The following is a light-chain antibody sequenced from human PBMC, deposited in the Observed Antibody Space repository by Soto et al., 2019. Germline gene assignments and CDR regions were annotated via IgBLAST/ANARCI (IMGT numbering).Light chain of an antibody. CDR3: QQYGSSPWT. CDR2: DAS. CDR1: QTIGSW. V-gene: IGKV1-5*01. Sequence: DIQMTQSPSTLSASVGDRVTITCRASQTIGSWLAWYQQKPGKAPKLLIYDASSLDTGVPSRFSGSGSGTDFTLTISRLEPEDFAVYYCQQYGSSPWTFGQGTKV. J-gene: IGKJ1*01.